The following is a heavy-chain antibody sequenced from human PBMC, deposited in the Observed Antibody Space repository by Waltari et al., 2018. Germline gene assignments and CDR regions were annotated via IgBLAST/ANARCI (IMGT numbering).Heavy chain of an antibody. V-gene: IGHV7-4-1*02. J-gene: IGHJ5*02. CDR1: GYTFTNYA. CDR3: AGEVVPAATIVVNWFDP. CDR2: INTNTGNP. Sequence: QVQLVQSGSELKKPGASVKVSCKASGYTFTNYAINWLRQAPGQGLELMGWINTNTGNPRYVQGFTGRFVFSLYTSVSTAYLQINSLKADDTAVYYCAGEVVPAATIVVNWFDPWGQGTLVTVSS. D-gene: IGHD2-2*01.